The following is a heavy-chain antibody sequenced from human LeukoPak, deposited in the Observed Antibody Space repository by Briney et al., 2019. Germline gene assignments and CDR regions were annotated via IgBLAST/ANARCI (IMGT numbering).Heavy chain of an antibody. D-gene: IGHD2-15*01. Sequence: PGGSLRLSCAASGFTFSSYAMSWVRQAPGKGLEWVSAISCSGGSTYYADSVKGRFTISRDNSKNTLYLQMNSLRAEDTAVYYCAKDPSSTAATALYYYYYGMDVWGQGTTVTVSS. J-gene: IGHJ6*02. CDR3: AKDPSSTAATALYYYYYGMDV. V-gene: IGHV3-23*01. CDR1: GFTFSSYA. CDR2: ISCSGGST.